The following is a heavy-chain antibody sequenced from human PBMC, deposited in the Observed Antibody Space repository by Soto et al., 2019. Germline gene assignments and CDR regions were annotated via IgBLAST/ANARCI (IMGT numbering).Heavy chain of an antibody. CDR3: ARGRVRRVRGVITPHYFDY. CDR2: IYYSGST. CDR1: GGSISSYY. V-gene: IGHV4-59*01. J-gene: IGHJ4*02. D-gene: IGHD3-10*01. Sequence: SETLSLTCTVSGGSISSYYWSWIRQPPGKGLEWIGYIYYSGSTNYNPSLKSRVTISVDTSKNQFSLKLGSVTAADTAVYYCARGRVRRVRGVITPHYFDYWGQGTLVTVSS.